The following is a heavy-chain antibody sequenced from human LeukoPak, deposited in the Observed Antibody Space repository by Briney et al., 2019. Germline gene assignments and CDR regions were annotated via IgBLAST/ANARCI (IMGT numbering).Heavy chain of an antibody. V-gene: IGHV4-34*01. CDR2: INHSGST. CDR1: Y. CDR3: ARGRWSSSWYDY. D-gene: IGHD6-13*01. Sequence: YWXWXRXXXXXXXEWIGEINHSGSTNYNPSLKSRVTISVDTSKNQFSLKLSSVTAADTAVYYCARGRWSSSWYDYWGQGTLVTVSS. J-gene: IGHJ4*02.